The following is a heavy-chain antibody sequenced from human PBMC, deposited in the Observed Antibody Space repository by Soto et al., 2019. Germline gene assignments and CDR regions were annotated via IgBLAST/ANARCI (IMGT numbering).Heavy chain of an antibody. D-gene: IGHD3-10*02. CDR3: ARDELFRDFAKPAYYYYYGMDV. CDR1: GGSISSGDYY. J-gene: IGHJ6*02. V-gene: IGHV4-30-4*01. CDR2: IYYSGST. Sequence: SSETLSLTCTVSGGSISSGDYYWSWIRQPPGKGLEWIGYIYYSGSTYYNPSLKSRVTISVDTSKNQFSLKLSSVTAADTAVYYCARDELFRDFAKPAYYYYYGMDVWGQGTTVTVSS.